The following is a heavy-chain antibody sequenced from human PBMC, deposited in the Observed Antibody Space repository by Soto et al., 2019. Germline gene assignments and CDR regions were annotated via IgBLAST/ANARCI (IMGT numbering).Heavy chain of an antibody. D-gene: IGHD3-9*01. CDR2: IIPIFGTA. Sequence: GASVKVSCKASGGTFSSYAISWVRQAPGQGLEWMGGIIPIFGTANYAQKFPGRVTITADESTITAYMELSSLRSEDTAVYYCAVGSPAANFVNLRYFDWPRRAFDIWAQGTMVTVSS. V-gene: IGHV1-69*13. CDR1: GGTFSSYA. CDR3: AVGSPAANFVNLRYFDWPRRAFDI. J-gene: IGHJ3*02.